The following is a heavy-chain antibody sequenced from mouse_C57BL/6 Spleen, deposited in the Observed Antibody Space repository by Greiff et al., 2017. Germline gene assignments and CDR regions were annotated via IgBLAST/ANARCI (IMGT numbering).Heavy chain of an antibody. CDR3: TRGGVVATNFDY. CDR1: GYTFTDYE. V-gene: IGHV1-15*01. D-gene: IGHD1-1*01. CDR2: IDPETGGT. Sequence: VKLVESGAELVRPGASVTLSCKASGYTFTDYEMHWVKQTPVHGLEWIGAIDPETGGTAYNQKFKGKAILTADKSSSTAYMELRSLTSEDSAVYYCTRGGVVATNFDYWGQGTTLTVSS. J-gene: IGHJ2*01.